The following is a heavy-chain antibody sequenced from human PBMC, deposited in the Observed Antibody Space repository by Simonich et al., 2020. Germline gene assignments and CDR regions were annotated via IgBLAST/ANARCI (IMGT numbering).Heavy chain of an antibody. V-gene: IGHV3-7*01. CDR1: GFTFSSYW. Sequence: EVQLVESGGGLVQPGGSLRLSCAASGFTFSSYWMSWVRQAPGKGREGGANIKKDGSEKYYVASVKGRLTISRDNAKNSLYLQMNSLRAEDTAVYYCACLGTGDAFDIWGQGTMVTVSS. CDR2: IKKDGSEK. D-gene: IGHD3-9*01. CDR3: ACLGTGDAFDI. J-gene: IGHJ3*02.